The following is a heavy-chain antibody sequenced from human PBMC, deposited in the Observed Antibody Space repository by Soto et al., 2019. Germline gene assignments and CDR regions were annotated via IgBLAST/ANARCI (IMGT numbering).Heavy chain of an antibody. J-gene: IGHJ4*02. V-gene: IGHV3-23*01. CDR2: ISGGGATT. CDR1: GSTFSTYA. D-gene: IGHD2-15*01. Sequence: GGSLRLSCAASGSTFSTYAMSWVRQAPGEGLEWVSAISGGGATTYYADSVKGRFTISRDNSKNTLSLQMGSLRAEDTAIYYCAKHVGYCSDSSCYFDYWGQGTLVTVSS. CDR3: AKHVGYCSDSSCYFDY.